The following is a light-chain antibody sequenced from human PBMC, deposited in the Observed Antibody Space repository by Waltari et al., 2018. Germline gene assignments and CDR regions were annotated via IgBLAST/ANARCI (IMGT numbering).Light chain of an antibody. V-gene: IGKV3-11*01. CDR1: HSVSSY. CDR2: DAS. Sequence: EIVLTQSPATLSLSPGESATLSCRASHSVSSYLAWYQQNPGQAPRRLIYDASNRAPGIPARFSGSGSGTDFTLTIGSLEPEDFAFYYCQQRYSWPITFGQGTRLEIK. CDR3: QQRYSWPIT. J-gene: IGKJ5*01.